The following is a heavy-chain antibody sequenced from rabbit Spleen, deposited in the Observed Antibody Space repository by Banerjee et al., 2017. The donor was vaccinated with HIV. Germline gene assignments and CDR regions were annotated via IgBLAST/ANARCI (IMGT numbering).Heavy chain of an antibody. V-gene: IGHV1S40*01. CDR2: IDIGSSGFT. J-gene: IGHJ6*01. Sequence: QSLEESGGDLVKPGASLTLTCTASGFSFSSDYMMCWVRQAPGKGLEWIACIDIGSSGFTYFASWAKGRFTISKTSSTTVTLQMTSLTAADTATYFCARDSGSSFSSYGMDLWGPGTLVTVS. D-gene: IGHD8-1*01. CDR3: ARDSGSSFSSYGMDL. CDR1: GFSFSSDYM.